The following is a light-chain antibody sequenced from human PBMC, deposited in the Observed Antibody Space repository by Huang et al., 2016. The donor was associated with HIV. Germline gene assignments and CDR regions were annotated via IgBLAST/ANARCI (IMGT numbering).Light chain of an antibody. J-gene: IGKJ3*01. CDR2: DAA. Sequence: EIVLTQSPATLSLSPGERATVSCRASQSVSSYLAWYQQKPGQAPRLLIYDAANSATGIPARLSGSGSGTEFTLTISSLEPEDFAVYYCQQRSNWPPGFTFGPGTKVDIK. CDR3: QQRSNWPPGFT. CDR1: QSVSSY. V-gene: IGKV3-11*01.